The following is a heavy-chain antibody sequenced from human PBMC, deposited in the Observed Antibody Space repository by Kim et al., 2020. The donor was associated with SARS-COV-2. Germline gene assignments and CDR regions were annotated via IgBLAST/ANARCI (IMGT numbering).Heavy chain of an antibody. V-gene: IGHV4-31*03. CDR2: IYYSGST. J-gene: IGHJ4*02. CDR3: ARDLSSDYALDY. Sequence: SETLSLTCTVSGGSISSGGYYWSWIRQHQGKGLEWIGYIYYSGSTYYNPSLKSRVTISVDTSKKQFSLKMSSVTAEDTAVYYCARDLSSDYALDYLGQGT. CDR1: GGSISSGGYY. D-gene: IGHD4-17*01.